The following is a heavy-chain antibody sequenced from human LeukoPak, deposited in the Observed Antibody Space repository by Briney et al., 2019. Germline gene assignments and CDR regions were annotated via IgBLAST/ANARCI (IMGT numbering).Heavy chain of an antibody. CDR1: GGSISSYY. V-gene: IGHV4-59*01. J-gene: IGHJ3*02. D-gene: IGHD6-13*01. CDR2: IYYSGST. CDR3: AREIYSSSWYRDAFDI. Sequence: SETLSLTCTVSGGSISSYYWSWIRQPPGKGLEWVGYIYYSGSTNYNPSLKSRVTISVDTSKNQFSLKLSSVTAADTAVYYCAREIYSSSWYRDAFDIWGQGTMDTVSS.